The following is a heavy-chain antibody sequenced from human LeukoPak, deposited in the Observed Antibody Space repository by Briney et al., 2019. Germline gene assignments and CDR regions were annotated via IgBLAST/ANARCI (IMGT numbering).Heavy chain of an antibody. CDR1: GFNFRTYA. CDR2: VSYDGTTK. D-gene: IGHD2-15*01. CDR3: ARDRFGYCSGGECSTSRFDH. V-gene: IGHV3-30-3*01. J-gene: IGHJ4*02. Sequence: PGGSLRLSCAASGFNFRTYAMHWVRQARGKGLDWVAVVSYDGTTKFYADSVKGRFTISRDDSNNTVYLQLNSLRPEDTAVYYCARDRFGYCSGGECSTSRFDHWGQGTLVTVSS.